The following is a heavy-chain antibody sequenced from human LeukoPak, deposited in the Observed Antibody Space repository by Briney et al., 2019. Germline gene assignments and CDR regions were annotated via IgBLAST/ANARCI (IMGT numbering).Heavy chain of an antibody. V-gene: IGHV3-7*01. CDR2: VKQDGSEK. J-gene: IGHJ4*02. CDR1: GFIFRNYG. Sequence: PGGSLRLSCAASGFIFRNYGMHWVRQAPGKGLEWVANVKQDGSEKYYVDSVKGRFTISRDNARKSLYLQMNSLRADDTAVYYCARDIVIRDYYFDYWGQGTLVTVSS. D-gene: IGHD3-9*01. CDR3: ARDIVIRDYYFDY.